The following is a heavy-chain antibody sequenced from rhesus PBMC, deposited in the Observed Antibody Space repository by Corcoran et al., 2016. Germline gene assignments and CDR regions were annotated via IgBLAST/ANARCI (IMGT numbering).Heavy chain of an antibody. Sequence: QVQLQESGPGVVKPSETLSLTCAVSGGSISGYYLWSWIRQPPGKGLEWIGYNYGGSVRTTYNPSLKSGVIISIATSKNQFSLKLSSVTAADTAVDYCARVIAGTIYPDYWGQGVLVTVSS. CDR2: NYGGSVRT. D-gene: IGHD1-1-1*01. CDR1: GGSISGYYL. J-gene: IGHJ4*01. V-gene: IGHV4-106*01. CDR3: ARVIAGTIYPDY.